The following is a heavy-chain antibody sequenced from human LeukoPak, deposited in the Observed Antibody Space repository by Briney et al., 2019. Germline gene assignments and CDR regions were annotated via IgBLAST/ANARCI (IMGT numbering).Heavy chain of an antibody. V-gene: IGHV4-59*01. CDR3: ARDQTEDCSSTSCYTNWFDP. J-gene: IGHJ5*02. Sequence: SETLSLTCTVSGGSISSYYWSWIRQPPGKGLEWIGYIYYSGSTNYNPSLKSRVTISVDTSKNQFSLKLSSVTAADTAVYYCARDQTEDCSSTSCYTNWFDPWGQGTLVTVSS. D-gene: IGHD2-2*02. CDR2: IYYSGST. CDR1: GGSISSYY.